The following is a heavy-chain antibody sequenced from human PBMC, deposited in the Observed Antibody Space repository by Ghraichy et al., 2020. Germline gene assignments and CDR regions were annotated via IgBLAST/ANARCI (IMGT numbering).Heavy chain of an antibody. CDR3: ARDVTPVAFDI. CDR2: ISSSSSTI. D-gene: IGHD2-21*02. J-gene: IGHJ3*02. V-gene: IGHV3-48*04. CDR1: GFTFSSYS. Sequence: GGSLRLSCAASGFTFSSYSMNWVRQAPGKGLEWVSYISSSSSTIYYADSVKGRFTISRDNAKNSLYLQMNSLRAEDTAVYYCARDVTPVAFDIWGQGTMVTVSS.